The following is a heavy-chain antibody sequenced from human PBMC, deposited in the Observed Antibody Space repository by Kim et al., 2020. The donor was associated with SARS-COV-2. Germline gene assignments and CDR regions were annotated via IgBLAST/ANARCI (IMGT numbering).Heavy chain of an antibody. CDR3: AKVTTITAPFYDY. D-gene: IGHD4-4*01. CDR1: GFTFSSYA. J-gene: IGHJ4*02. CDR2: ISASGGDT. Sequence: GGFLRLSCAASGFTFSSYAMSWVRQAPGKGLEWVSRISASGGDTYYADSVQGRFTISRDNSKNALNLQMNSLRAEDTALSYCAKVTTITAPFYDYWGQGT. V-gene: IGHV3-23*01.